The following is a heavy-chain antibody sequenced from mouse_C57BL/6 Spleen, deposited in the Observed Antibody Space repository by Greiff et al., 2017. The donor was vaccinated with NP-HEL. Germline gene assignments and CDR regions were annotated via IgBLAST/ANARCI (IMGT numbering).Heavy chain of an antibody. CDR2: INYDGSST. CDR1: GFTFSDYY. V-gene: IGHV5-16*01. D-gene: IGHD1-1*01. Sequence: EVKLMESEGGLVQPGSSMKLSCTASGFTFSDYYMAWVRQVPEKGLEWVANINYDGSSTYYLDSLKSRFIISRDNAKNILYLQMSSLKSEDTATYYCARESFYGSSPWYFDVWGTGTTVTVSS. CDR3: ARESFYGSSPWYFDV. J-gene: IGHJ1*03.